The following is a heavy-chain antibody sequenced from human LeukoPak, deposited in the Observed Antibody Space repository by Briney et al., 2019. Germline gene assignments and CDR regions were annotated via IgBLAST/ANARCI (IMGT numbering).Heavy chain of an antibody. D-gene: IGHD3-10*01. V-gene: IGHV3-11*04. Sequence: PGGSLRLSCAASGFTFSDYYMSWIRQAPGKGPEWVSYISSSGSTIYYADSVKGRFTISRDNAKNSLYLQMNSLRAEDTAVYYCAGSGSYEYYFDYWGQGTLVTVSS. CDR2: ISSSGSTI. J-gene: IGHJ4*02. CDR1: GFTFSDYY. CDR3: AGSGSYEYYFDY.